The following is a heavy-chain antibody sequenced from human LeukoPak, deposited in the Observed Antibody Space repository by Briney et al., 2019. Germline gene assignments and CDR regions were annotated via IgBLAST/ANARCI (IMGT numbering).Heavy chain of an antibody. CDR2: ISGSGGST. CDR3: AYQDGYRGKIDY. J-gene: IGHJ4*02. CDR1: GFTFSSYA. V-gene: IGHV3-23*01. D-gene: IGHD5-24*01. Sequence: GGSLRLSCAAPGFTFSSYAMSWVRQAPGKGLEWVSAISGSGGSTYYADSVKGRFTISRDNSKNTLYLQMNSLRAEDTAVYYCAYQDGYRGKIDYWGQGTLVTVSS.